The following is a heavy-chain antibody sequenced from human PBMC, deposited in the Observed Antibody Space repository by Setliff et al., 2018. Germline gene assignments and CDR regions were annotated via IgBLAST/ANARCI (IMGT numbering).Heavy chain of an antibody. V-gene: IGHV4-61*05. CDR3: ARIAYGSGSYYFDY. D-gene: IGHD3-10*01. J-gene: IGHJ4*02. CDR2: IYTSGTT. CDR1: GGSITSGGGFY. Sequence: ASETLSLTCSVSGGSITSGGGFYWAWIRQPPGKELEWIGYIYTSGTTKYNPSLKSRVTISIDTSKSQFSLNLSSVTAADTAVYYCARIAYGSGSYYFDYWGQGTLVTVSS.